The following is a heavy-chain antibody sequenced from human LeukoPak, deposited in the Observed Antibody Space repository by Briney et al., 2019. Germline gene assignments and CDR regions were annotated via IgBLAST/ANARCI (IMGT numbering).Heavy chain of an antibody. J-gene: IGHJ4*02. V-gene: IGHV3-23*01. CDR1: GFTFSSYE. Sequence: AGGSLRLSCAASGFTFSSYEMNWVRQAPGKGLEWVSTISGSDSSTHYADSVKGRFTISRDNSKNTLYLQMNSLRADDTAVYYCAKSGYNRFDYWGQGTLVTVSS. CDR2: ISGSDSST. CDR3: AKSGYNRFDY. D-gene: IGHD5-24*01.